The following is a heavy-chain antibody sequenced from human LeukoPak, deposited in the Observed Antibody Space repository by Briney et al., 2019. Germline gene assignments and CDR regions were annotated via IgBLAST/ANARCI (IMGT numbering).Heavy chain of an antibody. CDR2: ISSSSSTI. J-gene: IGHJ4*02. CDR1: GFTFSSYS. D-gene: IGHD3-22*01. V-gene: IGHV3-48*01. CDR3: ARDGYDSSGYPETLRY. Sequence: GGSLRLSCAASGFTFSSYSMNWVRQAPGKGLEWVSYISSSSSTIYSADSVKGRFTISRDNAKNSLYLQMNSLRAEDTAVYYCARDGYDSSGYPETLRYWGQGTLVTVSS.